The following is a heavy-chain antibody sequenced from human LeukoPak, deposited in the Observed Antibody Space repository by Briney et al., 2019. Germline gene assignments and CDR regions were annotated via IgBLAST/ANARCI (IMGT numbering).Heavy chain of an antibody. J-gene: IGHJ4*02. D-gene: IGHD2-21*02. V-gene: IGHV4-4*07. Sequence: PSETLSLTCTVSGGSISSYYWSWIRQPAGKGLEWIGRIYTSGSTNYNPSLKSRVTISVDTSKNQFSLKLSSVTAADTAVYYCARSYCGGDCYSGPFDYWGQGTLVTVSS. CDR1: GGSISSYY. CDR3: ARSYCGGDCYSGPFDY. CDR2: IYTSGST.